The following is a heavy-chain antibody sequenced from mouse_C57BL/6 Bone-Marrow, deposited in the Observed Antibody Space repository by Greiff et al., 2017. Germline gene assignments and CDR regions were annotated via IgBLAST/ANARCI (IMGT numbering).Heavy chain of an antibody. CDR3: ARKRGLRGAMEY. D-gene: IGHD2-4*01. CDR1: GFTFSDYG. V-gene: IGHV5-17*01. Sequence: EVQLVESGGGLVKPGGSLKLSCAASGFTFSDYGMHWVRQAPEQGLEWVAYISSGSSTIYYADTVKGRFTISRDNAKNTLFLQLTSLRSEDTAMYDCARKRGLRGAMEYWGQGTAGTVS. J-gene: IGHJ4*01. CDR2: ISSGSSTI.